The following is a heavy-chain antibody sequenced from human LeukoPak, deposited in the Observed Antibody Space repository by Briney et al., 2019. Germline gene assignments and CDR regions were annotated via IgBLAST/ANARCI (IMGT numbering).Heavy chain of an antibody. V-gene: IGHV3-48*01. CDR2: ISSSSSTI. CDR3: ASVPFWSGTSEFDP. CDR1: GFTFSSYS. D-gene: IGHD3-3*01. Sequence: GGSLRLSCAASGFTFSSYSMNWVRQAPGKRLKWVSYISSSSSTIYYADSVKGRFTISRDNAKNSLYLQMNSLRAEDTAVYYCASVPFWSGTSEFDPWGQGTLVTVSS. J-gene: IGHJ5*02.